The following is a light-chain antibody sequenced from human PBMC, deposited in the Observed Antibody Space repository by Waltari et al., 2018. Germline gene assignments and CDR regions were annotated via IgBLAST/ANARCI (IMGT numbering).Light chain of an antibody. CDR2: DNN. Sequence: QSVLTQPPSVSAAPGQKVTISCSGSIYNIGHYYGSWYHQGPGAVPKLLIYDNNKRPSGIPVRFSASKSGTSATLGITGLQIGDEADYYCATCDNSLSEVVFGGGTKLTVL. CDR3: ATCDNSLSEVV. J-gene: IGLJ2*01. V-gene: IGLV1-51*01. CDR1: IYNIGHYY.